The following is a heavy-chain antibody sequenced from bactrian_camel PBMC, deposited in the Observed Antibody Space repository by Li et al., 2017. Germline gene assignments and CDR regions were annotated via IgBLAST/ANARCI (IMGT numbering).Heavy chain of an antibody. Sequence: VQLVESGGGSVQAGGSLRLSCGASGSIYGDACVGWLRQTPGKEREGVAIIGRNGFARYVDSVKGRFNISLDNAKNSVHLQMNSLKPEDSAMYYCAADLYQGCTVVEGDYWGQGTQVTVS. D-gene: IGHD6*01. CDR3: AADLYQGCTVVEGDY. CDR1: GSIYGDAC. J-gene: IGHJ4*01. V-gene: IGHV3S53*01. CDR2: IGRNGFA.